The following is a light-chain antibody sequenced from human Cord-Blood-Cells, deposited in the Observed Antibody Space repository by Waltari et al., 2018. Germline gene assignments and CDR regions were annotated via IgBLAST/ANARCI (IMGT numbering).Light chain of an antibody. CDR1: QSISSW. Sequence: IQMTQSPSTLSASVGDRVTITCRASQSISSWLAWYQPKPGKAPKLLIYKASSLESGVPSRFSGSGSGTEFTLTISSLQPDDFATYYCQQYNSYWTFGQGTKVEIK. J-gene: IGKJ1*01. V-gene: IGKV1-5*03. CDR3: QQYNSYWT. CDR2: KAS.